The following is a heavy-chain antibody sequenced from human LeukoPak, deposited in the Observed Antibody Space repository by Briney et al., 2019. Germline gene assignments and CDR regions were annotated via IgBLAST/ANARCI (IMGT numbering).Heavy chain of an antibody. CDR2: INPNSGGT. CDR1: GYTFTGYY. V-gene: IGHV1-2*02. CDR3: ARHVVDCSGGSCSSHFDY. Sequence: ASVKVSCKASGYTFTGYYMHWVRQAPGQGLEWMGWINPNSGGTNYAQKFQGRVTMTRDTSISTACMELSRLRSDETAVYYCARHVVDCSGGSCSSHFDYWGQGTLVTVSS. D-gene: IGHD2-15*01. J-gene: IGHJ4*02.